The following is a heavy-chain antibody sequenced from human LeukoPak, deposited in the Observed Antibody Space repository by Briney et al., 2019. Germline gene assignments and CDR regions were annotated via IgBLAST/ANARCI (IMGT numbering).Heavy chain of an antibody. V-gene: IGHV3-48*03. D-gene: IGHD4-17*01. CDR2: ISSSASII. J-gene: IGHJ4*02. CDR1: GFTFSSYA. Sequence: QTGGSLRLSCAASGFTFSSYAMSWVRQAPGKGLEWVSYISSSASIIYYSDSVKGRFTISRDNAKNSLYLQMNSLRAEDTAVYYCAVTTVGFALDYWGQGTLVTVSS. CDR3: AVTTVGFALDY.